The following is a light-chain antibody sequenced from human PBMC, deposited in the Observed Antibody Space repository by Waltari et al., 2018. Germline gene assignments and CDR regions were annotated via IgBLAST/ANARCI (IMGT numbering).Light chain of an antibody. Sequence: QSALTQPASVSGSPGQSITISCTGTNSDVGGYNYLSCFHQPPGTAPTLMIFVVSDRPSGVSNRFSGSKSGNTASLTISGLQAEDEAHYYCASYTSSYTWVFGGGTKLTVL. J-gene: IGLJ3*02. CDR3: ASYTSSYTWV. V-gene: IGLV2-14*03. CDR2: VVS. CDR1: NSDVGGYNY.